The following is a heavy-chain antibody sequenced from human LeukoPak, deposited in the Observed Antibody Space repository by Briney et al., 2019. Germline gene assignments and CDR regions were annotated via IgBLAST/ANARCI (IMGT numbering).Heavy chain of an antibody. V-gene: IGHV5-51*01. D-gene: IGHD2-2*01. CDR1: GYSFTSYW. CDR2: IYPGDSDT. CDR3: AKLAVVPAPSHPRHFFFYYYIDV. J-gene: IGHJ6*03. Sequence: GESLKISCKGSGYSFTSYWIGWVRQMPGKGLEWMGIIYPGDSDTRYSPSFQGQVTISADKSISTAYLQWSSLKASDTAMYYCAKLAVVPAPSHPRHFFFYYYIDVWGKGTTVTISS.